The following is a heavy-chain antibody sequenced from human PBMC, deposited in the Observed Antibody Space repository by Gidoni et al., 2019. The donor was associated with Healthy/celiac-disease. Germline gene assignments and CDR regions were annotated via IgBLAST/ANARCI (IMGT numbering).Heavy chain of an antibody. D-gene: IGHD2-2*01. CDR1: GGTFSSYA. CDR3: AISIVVPAAMKLEYYFDY. CDR2: IIPILGIA. J-gene: IGHJ4*02. Sequence: QVQLVPSGAEGKKPGSSVKVSCKASGGTFSSYAISWVRQAPGQGLEWMGRIIPILGIANYAQKFQGRVTITADKSTSTAYMELSSLRSEDTAVYYCAISIVVPAAMKLEYYFDYWGQGTLVTVSS. V-gene: IGHV1-69*04.